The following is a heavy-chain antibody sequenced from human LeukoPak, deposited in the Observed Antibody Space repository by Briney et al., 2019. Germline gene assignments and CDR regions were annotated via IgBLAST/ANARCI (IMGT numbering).Heavy chain of an antibody. CDR1: GFTFSSYA. V-gene: IGHV3-23*01. J-gene: IGHJ4*02. CDR2: ISGSGGST. Sequence: GGSLRLSCAASGFTFSSYAVSWVRQAPGKGLEWVSAISGSGGSTYYADSVKSRFTISRDNSKNTLYLQMNSLRAEDTAVYYCAIDSSGYYWVNYYFDYWGQGTLVAVSS. CDR3: AIDSSGYYWVNYYFDY. D-gene: IGHD3-22*01.